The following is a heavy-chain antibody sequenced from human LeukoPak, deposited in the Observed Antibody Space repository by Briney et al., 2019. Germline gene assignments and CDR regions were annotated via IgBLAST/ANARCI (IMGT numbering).Heavy chain of an antibody. CDR3: ARDRYDSSGYYSWSFDY. J-gene: IGHJ4*02. CDR1: GGTFSSYA. V-gene: IGHV1-69*13. Sequence: SVKVSCKASGGTFSSYAISWVRQAPGQGLEWMGGIIPTFGTANYAQKFQGRVTITADESTSTAYMELSSLRSEDTAVYYCARDRYDSSGYYSWSFDYWGQGTLVTVSS. D-gene: IGHD3-22*01. CDR2: IIPTFGTA.